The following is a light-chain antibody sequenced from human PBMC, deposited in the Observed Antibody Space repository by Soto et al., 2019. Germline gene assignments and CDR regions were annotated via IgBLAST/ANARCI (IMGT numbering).Light chain of an antibody. CDR1: QGVRDD. Sequence: IQMTQSPSSLSASVGDRVTITCRASQGVRDDVGWYPQKPGKAPKLLIYYACTLQSGVPSRFSASGSGTDFTLNIRGLQPEDFATYYCLQESNYPLTFGGGTKV. CDR3: LQESNYPLT. J-gene: IGKJ4*01. CDR2: YAC. V-gene: IGKV1-6*01.